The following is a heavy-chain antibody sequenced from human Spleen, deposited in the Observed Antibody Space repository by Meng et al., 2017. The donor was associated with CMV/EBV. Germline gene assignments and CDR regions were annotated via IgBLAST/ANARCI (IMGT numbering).Heavy chain of an antibody. CDR1: GGSVSSGASS. Sequence: TCSVSGGSVSSGASSWTWVRQHPGKGLKWIGYISHRGSTLYNPSLESRLTISDDTSMNQFSLTLTSVSAADTAVYYCAGAGRTFEYWGQGALVTVSS. D-gene: IGHD1-14*01. CDR2: ISHRGST. J-gene: IGHJ4*02. CDR3: AGAGRTFEY. V-gene: IGHV4-31*03.